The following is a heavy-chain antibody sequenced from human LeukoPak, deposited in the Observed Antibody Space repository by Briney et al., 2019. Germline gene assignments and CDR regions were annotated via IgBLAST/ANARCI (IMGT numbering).Heavy chain of an antibody. V-gene: IGHV4-59*01. D-gene: IGHD3-10*01. CDR1: VDSISNYY. CDR2: IHYSWST. CDR3: ARVHYYGSGLSSYFDY. Sequence: SETLSLTCTVSVDSISNYYWGWIRQSPGKGLEWIGYIHYSWSTNYHPSLKGRVIISVDTSKNQFSLKLSSVTAADTAVYYCARVHYYGSGLSSYFDYWGQGTLVTVSS. J-gene: IGHJ4*02.